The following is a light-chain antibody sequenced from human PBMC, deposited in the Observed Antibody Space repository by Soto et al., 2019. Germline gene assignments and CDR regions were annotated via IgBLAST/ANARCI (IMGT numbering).Light chain of an antibody. Sequence: EIVLTQSPGTLSLSPGERATLSCRASQFISNSYLAWYQQKPGQAPRLLIYDASSRATGIPDRFSGSGSGTDFTLTISRLEPEDFAVYYCQHYSTSLLTFGGGTKVEIK. CDR2: DAS. V-gene: IGKV3-20*01. CDR3: QHYSTSLLT. J-gene: IGKJ4*01. CDR1: QFISNSY.